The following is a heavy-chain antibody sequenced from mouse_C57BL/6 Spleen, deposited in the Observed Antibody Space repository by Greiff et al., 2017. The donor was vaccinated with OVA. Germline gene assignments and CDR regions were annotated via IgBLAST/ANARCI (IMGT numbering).Heavy chain of an antibody. CDR3: ARWKYDYDEMDY. CDR1: GYAFSSSW. J-gene: IGHJ4*01. Sequence: QVQLKESGPELVKPGASVKISCKASGYAFSSSWMNWVKQRPGKGLEWIGRIYPGDGDTNYNGKFKGKATLTADKSSSTAYMQLSSLTSEDSAVYFCARWKYDYDEMDYWGQGTSVTGSS. CDR2: IYPGDGDT. V-gene: IGHV1-82*01. D-gene: IGHD2-4*01.